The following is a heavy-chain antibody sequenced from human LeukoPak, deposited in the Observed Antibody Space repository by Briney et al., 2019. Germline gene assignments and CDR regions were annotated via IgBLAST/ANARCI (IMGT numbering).Heavy chain of an antibody. CDR1: GFTFSSYS. Sequence: GGSLRLSCAASGFTFSSYSMNWVRQAPGKGLEWVSSICSSSSYIYYADSVKGRFTISRDNAKNSLYLQMNSLRAEDTAVYYCARTSAAAGGYWGQGTLVTVSS. CDR3: ARTSAAAGGY. CDR2: ICSSSSYI. V-gene: IGHV3-21*01. J-gene: IGHJ4*02. D-gene: IGHD6-13*01.